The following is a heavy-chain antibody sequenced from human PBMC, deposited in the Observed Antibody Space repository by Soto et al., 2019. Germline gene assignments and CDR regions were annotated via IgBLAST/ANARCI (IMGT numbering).Heavy chain of an antibody. D-gene: IGHD2-8*01. Sequence: QVQLVQSGAEVKKPASSVKVSCKASGGTFSSYAISWVRQAPGQGLEWMGGIIPIFGTANYAQKFQGRVTITADESTSIAYFELSSLRSEDTVVYYCAGLYAQYYYYYYGMDVWGQGTTVTVSS. CDR2: IIPIFGTA. V-gene: IGHV1-69*01. J-gene: IGHJ6*02. CDR3: AGLYAQYYYYYYGMDV. CDR1: GGTFSSYA.